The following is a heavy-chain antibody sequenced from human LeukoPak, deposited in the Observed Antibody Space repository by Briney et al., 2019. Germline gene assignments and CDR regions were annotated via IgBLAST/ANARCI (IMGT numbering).Heavy chain of an antibody. D-gene: IGHD3-3*01. J-gene: IGHJ6*03. CDR3: ARDYDFWRDYCYYMDV. Sequence: SETLSLTCAVYGGSFSGYYWSWIRQPPGKGLEWIGEINHSGSTNYNPSLKSRVTILVDTSKNQFSLKLSSVTAADTAVYYCARDYDFWRDYCYYMDVWGKGTTVTVSS. V-gene: IGHV4-34*01. CDR1: GGSFSGYY. CDR2: INHSGST.